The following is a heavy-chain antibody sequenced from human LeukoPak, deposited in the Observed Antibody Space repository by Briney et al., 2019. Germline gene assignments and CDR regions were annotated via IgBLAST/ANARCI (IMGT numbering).Heavy chain of an antibody. CDR1: GFTFSTYE. V-gene: IGHV3-48*03. CDR3: ARSLYSSRSEWFYYNGLDV. D-gene: IGHD3-3*01. Sequence: GGSLRLSCAASGFTFSTYEMNWVRQAPGKGLEWISYITSSGSTKYYADSVKGRFTISRDNAKNSLSLQMNRLRAGDTALYYCARSLYSSRSEWFYYNGLDVWGQGTPVTVSS. CDR2: ITSSGSTK. J-gene: IGHJ6*02.